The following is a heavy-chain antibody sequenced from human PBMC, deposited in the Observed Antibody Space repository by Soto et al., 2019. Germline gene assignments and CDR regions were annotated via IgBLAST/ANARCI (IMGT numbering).Heavy chain of an antibody. Sequence: LRLSCAASGFTFSSYAMSWVRQAPGKGLEWVSAISGSGGNPYYADSVKGRFTISRDNSKNTLYLQMNSLRVEDTAVYYCAKVATYYYDTDAAFDYWGLGTLVTVSS. D-gene: IGHD3-22*01. V-gene: IGHV3-23*01. CDR3: AKVATYYYDTDAAFDY. J-gene: IGHJ4*02. CDR2: ISGSGGNP. CDR1: GFTFSSYA.